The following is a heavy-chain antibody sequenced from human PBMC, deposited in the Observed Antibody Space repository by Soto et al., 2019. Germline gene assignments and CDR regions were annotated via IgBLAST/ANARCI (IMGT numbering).Heavy chain of an antibody. V-gene: IGHV1-69*08. J-gene: IGHJ4*02. CDR2: IIPILGIA. D-gene: IGHD3-10*01. CDR1: GGTFSSYT. CDR3: ARDRFDYGSGRPSDY. Sequence: QVQLVQSGAEVKKPGSSVKVSCKASGGTFSSYTISWVRQAPGQGLEWMGRIIPILGIANYAQKFQGRVRITADKSTSTAYMELSSLRSEDTAVYYCARDRFDYGSGRPSDYWGQGTLVTVSS.